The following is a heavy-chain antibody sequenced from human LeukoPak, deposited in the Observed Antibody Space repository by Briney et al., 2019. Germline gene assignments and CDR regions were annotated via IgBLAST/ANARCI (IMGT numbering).Heavy chain of an antibody. CDR3: ARVYSSSWYGSYFDY. V-gene: IGHV3-15*01. CDR1: GFTFSNAW. CDR2: IKSKTDGGTT. J-gene: IGHJ4*02. Sequence: PGGSLRLSCAASGFTFSNAWMSWVRQAPGKGLEWVGRIKSKTDGGTTDYAAPVKGRFIISRDDSKNSLYLEMNSLKTEDTAVYYCARVYSSSWYGSYFDYWGQGALVTVSS. D-gene: IGHD6-13*01.